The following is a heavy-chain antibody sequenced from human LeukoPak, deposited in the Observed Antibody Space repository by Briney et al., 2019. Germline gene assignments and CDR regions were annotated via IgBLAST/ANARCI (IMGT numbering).Heavy chain of an antibody. V-gene: IGHV5-51*01. CDR3: ASARPAFGEEGDY. D-gene: IGHD3-10*01. CDR1: GYSITSYW. J-gene: IGHJ4*02. CDR2: IYPGDSDT. Sequence: HGESLQISCKGSGYSITSYWIGWVRPLAGKGLEWMGIIYPGDSDTRYRPSFQGQVTISADKSISTAYLQWSSLKASDAAMYYCASARPAFGEEGDYWGQGTLVTVSS.